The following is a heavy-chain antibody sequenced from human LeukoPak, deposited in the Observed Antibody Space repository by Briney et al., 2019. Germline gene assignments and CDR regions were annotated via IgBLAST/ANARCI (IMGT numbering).Heavy chain of an antibody. CDR3: ARGSGSGSYPVPYYYYMDV. CDR2: IGTAGDT. Sequence: GGSLRLSCAASGFTFSSYDMHWVRQATGKGLEWVSAIGTAGDTYYPGSVKGRFTISRENAKNSLYLQMNSLRAGDTAVYYCARGSGSGSYPVPYYYYMDVWGKGTTVTVSS. D-gene: IGHD3-10*01. J-gene: IGHJ6*03. V-gene: IGHV3-13*01. CDR1: GFTFSSYD.